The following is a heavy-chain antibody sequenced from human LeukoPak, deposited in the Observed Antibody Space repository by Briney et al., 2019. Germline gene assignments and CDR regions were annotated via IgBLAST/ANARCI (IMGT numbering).Heavy chain of an antibody. V-gene: IGHV4-38-2*01. CDR2: IYHSGST. Sequence: SETLSLTCAVSGYSISSGYYWGWIRQPPGKGLEWIGSIYHSGSTYYNPSLKSRGTISVDTSKNQFSLKLSSVTAADTAVYYCARHDSSFDAFDIWGQGTMVTVSS. J-gene: IGHJ3*02. CDR1: GYSISSGYY. CDR3: ARHDSSFDAFDI. D-gene: IGHD3-22*01.